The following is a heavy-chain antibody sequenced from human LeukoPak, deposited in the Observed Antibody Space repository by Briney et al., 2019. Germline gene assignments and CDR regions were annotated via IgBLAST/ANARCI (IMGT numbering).Heavy chain of an antibody. CDR2: INSDGSST. D-gene: IGHD2-15*01. CDR1: GFTFSSYW. Sequence: GGSLRLSCAASGFTFSSYWMHWVRQAPGKGLVWVSRINSDGSSTSYADSVKGRFTISRDNAKNTLYLQMNSLRAEDTAMYYCARGSDCSGGSRYSYWYFDLWGRGTLVTVSS. V-gene: IGHV3-74*01. CDR3: ARGSDCSGGSRYSYWYFDL. J-gene: IGHJ2*01.